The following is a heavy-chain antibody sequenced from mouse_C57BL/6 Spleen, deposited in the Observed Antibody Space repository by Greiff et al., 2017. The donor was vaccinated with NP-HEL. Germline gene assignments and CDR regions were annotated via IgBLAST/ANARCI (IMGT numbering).Heavy chain of an antibody. CDR3: ARGTGYWYFDV. CDR1: GYTFTGYW. Sequence: VQLQQPGAELVRPGSSVKLSCKASGYTFTGYWMHWVKQRPIQGLEWIGNIDPSDSETHYNQKFKDKATLTVDKSSSTAYMQLSSLTSEDSAVYYCARGTGYWYFDVWGTGTTVTVSS. V-gene: IGHV1-52*01. D-gene: IGHD3-3*01. J-gene: IGHJ1*03. CDR2: IDPSDSET.